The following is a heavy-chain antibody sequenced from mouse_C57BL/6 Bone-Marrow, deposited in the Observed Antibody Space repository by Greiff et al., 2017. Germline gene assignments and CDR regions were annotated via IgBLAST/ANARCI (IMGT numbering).Heavy chain of an antibody. J-gene: IGHJ4*01. Sequence: VMLVESGPGLVQPSQSLSITCTVSGFSLTSYGVHWVRQSPGKGLEWLGVTWSGGSTDYNAAFISSLSISKDNSKSQVFFKMNSLQADDTAIYYCARNCLLYYYAMDYWGQGTSVTVSS. CDR3: ARNCLLYYYAMDY. CDR2: TWSGGST. V-gene: IGHV2-2*01. CDR1: GFSLTSYG. D-gene: IGHD6-1*01.